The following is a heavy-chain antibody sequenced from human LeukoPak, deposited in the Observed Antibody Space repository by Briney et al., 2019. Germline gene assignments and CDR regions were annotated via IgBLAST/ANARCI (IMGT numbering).Heavy chain of an antibody. CDR1: GFTFSNAW. J-gene: IGHJ5*02. Sequence: GGSLRLSCAASGFTFSNAWMSWVRQAPGKGLEWVGRIKSKTDGGTTDYAAPVKGRFTISRDDSKNTLYLQMNSLKTEDTAVYYCTSPLLGIEVAGSRFDPWGQGTLVTVSS. CDR3: TSPLLGIEVAGSRFDP. D-gene: IGHD6-19*01. V-gene: IGHV3-15*01. CDR2: IKSKTDGGTT.